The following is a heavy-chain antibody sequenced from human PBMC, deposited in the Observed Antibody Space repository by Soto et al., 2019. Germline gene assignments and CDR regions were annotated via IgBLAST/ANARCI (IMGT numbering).Heavy chain of an antibody. Sequence: EVQLVESGGGLVQPGGSLRLSCAASGFTFSDHYMDWARQAPGKGLEWVGRTRNKANSYTTEYAASVKGRFTISRDDSKNSLYLQMNSLKTEDTAVYYCARGDLGYCSGGSCYSGYYYYGMDVWGQGTTVTVSS. CDR3: ARGDLGYCSGGSCYSGYYYYGMDV. V-gene: IGHV3-72*01. D-gene: IGHD2-15*01. J-gene: IGHJ6*02. CDR1: GFTFSDHY. CDR2: TRNKANSYTT.